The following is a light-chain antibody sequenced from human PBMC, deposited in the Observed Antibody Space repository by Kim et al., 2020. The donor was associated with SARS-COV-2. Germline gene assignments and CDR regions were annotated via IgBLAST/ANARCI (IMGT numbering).Light chain of an antibody. CDR1: RRLSRSY. CDR2: GES. J-gene: IGKJ2*01. Sequence: SLTQGRSAPLSCQSSRRLSRSYLPWFQQIPGQAPGLFIYGESNRDTSLAHRFSGSECGTDFTLNITILKPESFAVYYCQHYGRSYSFGRGTKLEIK. CDR3: QHYGRSYS. V-gene: IGKV3-20*01.